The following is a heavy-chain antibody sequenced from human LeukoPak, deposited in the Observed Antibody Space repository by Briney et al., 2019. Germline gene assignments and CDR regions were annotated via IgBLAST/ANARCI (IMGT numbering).Heavy chain of an antibody. CDR2: ISSSGSTI. D-gene: IGHD3-10*01. Sequence: GGSLRLSCAASGFTFSSYEMNWVRQAPGKGLEWVSYISSSGSTIYYADSVKGRFTISRDNAKNSLYLQMNSLRAEDTAVYYCARGLRYGSGSYYNERGLYFDYWGQGTLVTVSS. CDR3: ARGLRYGSGSYYNERGLYFDY. J-gene: IGHJ4*02. CDR1: GFTFSSYE. V-gene: IGHV3-48*03.